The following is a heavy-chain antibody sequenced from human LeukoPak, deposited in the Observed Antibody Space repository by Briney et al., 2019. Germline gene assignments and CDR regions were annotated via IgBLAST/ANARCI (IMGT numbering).Heavy chain of an antibody. D-gene: IGHD6-13*01. CDR1: GGTFSSYA. J-gene: IGHJ4*02. V-gene: IGHV1-69*05. Sequence: ASMKVSCKASGGTFSSYAISWVRQAPGQGLEWMGGIIPIFGTANYAQKFQGRVTITTDESTSTAYMELSSLRSEDTAVYYCVFGVAAAGTLRGLYFDYGGQGTLVTVSS. CDR3: VFGVAAAGTLRGLYFDY. CDR2: IIPIFGTA.